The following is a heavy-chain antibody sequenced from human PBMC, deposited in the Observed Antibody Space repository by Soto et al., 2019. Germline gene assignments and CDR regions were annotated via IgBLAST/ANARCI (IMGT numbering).Heavy chain of an antibody. CDR1: GFSFSSYL. CDR2: IKQDGSEK. D-gene: IGHD3-16*02. J-gene: IGHJ6*02. CDR3: ASSLYPSSYYYYYGMDV. V-gene: IGHV3-7*01. Sequence: GGSLRLSCAASGFSFSSYLMSWVRQAPGKGLEWVANIKQDGSEKYYVDSVKGRFTVSRDNAKNSLYLQMNSLRAEDTAVYYCASSLYPSSYYYYYGMDVWGQGTTVTVSS.